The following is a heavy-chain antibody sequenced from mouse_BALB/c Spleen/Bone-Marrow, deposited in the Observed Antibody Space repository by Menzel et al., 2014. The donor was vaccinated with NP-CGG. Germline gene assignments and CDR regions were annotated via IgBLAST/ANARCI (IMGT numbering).Heavy chain of an antibody. Sequence: EVQGVESGAELVKPGASVKLSCTASDFNIKDTYMHWVKQRPEQGLEWIGRIDPANGNTKYDPKFQGKATITADTSSNTAYLQLSSLTSEDTAVYYCARSGDYGSSLAYWGQGTLVTVSA. CDR3: ARSGDYGSSLAY. CDR1: DFNIKDTY. V-gene: IGHV14-3*02. J-gene: IGHJ3*01. CDR2: IDPANGNT. D-gene: IGHD1-1*01.